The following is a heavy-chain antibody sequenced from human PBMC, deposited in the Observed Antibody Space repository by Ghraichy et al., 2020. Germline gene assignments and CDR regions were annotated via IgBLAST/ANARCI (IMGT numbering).Heavy chain of an antibody. D-gene: IGHD3-3*01. V-gene: IGHV3-23*01. CDR3: AKSQGITIFGVFMDV. CDR2: ISGSGGST. J-gene: IGHJ6*02. CDR1: GFTFSSYA. Sequence: GESLNISCAASGFTFSSYAMSWVRQAPGKGLEWVSAISGSGGSTYYADSVKGRFTISRDNSKNTLYLQMNSLRAEDTAVYYCAKSQGITIFGVFMDVWAQGTPFPFS.